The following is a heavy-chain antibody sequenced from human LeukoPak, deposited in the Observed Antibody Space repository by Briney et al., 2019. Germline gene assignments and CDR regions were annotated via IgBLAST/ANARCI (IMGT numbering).Heavy chain of an antibody. J-gene: IGHJ4*02. V-gene: IGHV1-18*01. CDR2: ISAYNGNT. CDR1: GYTFSSYD. CDR3: ARDEIAALIDY. Sequence: GASVKVSCKASGYTFSSYDFNWVRQAPGQGLEWMGWISAYNGNTNYAQKLQGRVTMTTDTSTSTAYMELRSLRSDDTAVYYCARDEIAALIDYWGQGTLVTVSS. D-gene: IGHD6-13*01.